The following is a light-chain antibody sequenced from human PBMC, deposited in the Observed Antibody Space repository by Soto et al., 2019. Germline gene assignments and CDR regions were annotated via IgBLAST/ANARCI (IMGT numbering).Light chain of an antibody. CDR3: QQYGSSLPIT. Sequence: EMVLTQSPGTLALSPGEGATLSCRASQSVSSSYLAWYQQKPGQAPRLLIYGASSRATGIPDRFSGSGSGTDFTLTISRLEPEDFAVYYCQQYGSSLPITFGQGTRLEI. V-gene: IGKV3-20*01. J-gene: IGKJ5*01. CDR2: GAS. CDR1: QSVSSSY.